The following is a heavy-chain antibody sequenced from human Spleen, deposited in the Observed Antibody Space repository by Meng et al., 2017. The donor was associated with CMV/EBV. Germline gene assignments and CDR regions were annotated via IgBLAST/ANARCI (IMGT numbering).Heavy chain of an antibody. V-gene: IGHV4-39*07. D-gene: IGHD2-2*01. J-gene: IGHJ6*02. Sequence: SETLSLTCTVSGGSISSSSYYWGWIHQPPGKGLEWIGSIYYSGSTYYNPSLKSRVTISVDTSKNQFSLKLSSVTAADTAVYYCARVSGAAMSGHYYYYGMDVWGQGTTVTVSS. CDR2: IYYSGST. CDR3: ARVSGAAMSGHYYYYGMDV. CDR1: GGSISSSSYY.